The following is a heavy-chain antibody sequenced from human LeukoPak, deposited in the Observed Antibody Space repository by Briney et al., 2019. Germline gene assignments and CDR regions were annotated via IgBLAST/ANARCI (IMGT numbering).Heavy chain of an antibody. CDR2: ITSSSTYM. Sequence: GGSLRLSCAASGFTFSTYNMNWVRQVPGKGLEWVSSITSSSTYMFYADSVKGRFTISRDNAQNSLYLQMNSLRAEETAVYYCARHREITFGGVIGIDYWGQGTLVTVSS. V-gene: IGHV3-21*01. CDR3: ARHREITFGGVIGIDY. CDR1: GFTFSTYN. D-gene: IGHD3-16*02. J-gene: IGHJ4*02.